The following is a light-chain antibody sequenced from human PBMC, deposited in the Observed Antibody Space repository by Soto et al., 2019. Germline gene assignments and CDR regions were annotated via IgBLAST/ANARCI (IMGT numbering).Light chain of an antibody. J-gene: IGLJ1*01. V-gene: IGLV2-14*01. CDR3: SSYTNINTRACV. CDR1: SSDVGAYNY. CDR2: EVN. Sequence: QSVLTQPASVSGSPGQSITISCTGTSSDVGAYNYVSWYQQHPGKAPKLMIYEVNYRPSGVSNRFSGSKSGITASLTISGLQAEDEADYYCSSYTNINTRACVFGTGTKLTVL.